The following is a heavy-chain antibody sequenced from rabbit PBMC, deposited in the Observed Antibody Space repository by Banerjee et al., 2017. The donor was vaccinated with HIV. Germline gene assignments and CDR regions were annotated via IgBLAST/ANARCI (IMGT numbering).Heavy chain of an antibody. CDR1: GLDFSSDYW. D-gene: IGHD5-1*01. CDR3: ARGYVSHGSTL. CDR2: IYTGDDRT. Sequence: QEQLEESGGDLVKPEGSLTLTCTASGLDFSSDYWICWVRQAPGKGLEWIGCIYTGDDRTDYASWAKGRFTISKISSTTVTLQMTSLTAADTATYFCARGYVSHGSTLWGPGTLVTVS. V-gene: IGHV1S45*01. J-gene: IGHJ6*01.